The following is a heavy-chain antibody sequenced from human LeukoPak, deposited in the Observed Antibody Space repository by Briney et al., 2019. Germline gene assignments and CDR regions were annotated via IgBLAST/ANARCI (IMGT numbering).Heavy chain of an antibody. CDR3: ARDRYCSGGSCYGWFDP. CDR2: ISSSSSYT. V-gene: IGHV3-11*06. J-gene: IGHJ5*02. CDR1: GFTFSDYY. Sequence: GRSLRLSCAASGFTFSDYYMSWIRQAPGKGLEWVSYISSSSSYTKYADSVKGRFTISRDNAKNSLYLQMNSLRAEDTAVYHCARDRYCSGGSCYGWFDPWGQGTLVTVSS. D-gene: IGHD2-15*01.